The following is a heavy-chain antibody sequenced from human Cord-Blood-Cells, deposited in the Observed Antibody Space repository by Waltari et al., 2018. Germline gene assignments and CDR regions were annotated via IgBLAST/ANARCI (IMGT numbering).Heavy chain of an antibody. CDR2: SILILGIA. V-gene: IGHV1-69*09. Sequence: QVQLVQSGAEVKKPGSSVKVSCKASGGTFSSYAISWVRQAPGQGLEWMGRSILILGIANYAEKYQGRVTITADKSTSTAYRELSSLRSEDTAVYYCARGVSGFDYWGQGTLVTVSS. CDR3: ARGVSGFDY. D-gene: IGHD6-25*01. CDR1: GGTFSSYA. J-gene: IGHJ4*02.